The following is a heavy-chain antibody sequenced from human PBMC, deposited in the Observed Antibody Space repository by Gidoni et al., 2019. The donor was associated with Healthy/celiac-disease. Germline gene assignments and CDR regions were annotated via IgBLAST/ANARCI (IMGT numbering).Heavy chain of an antibody. Sequence: QVQLQQWGAGLLKPSETLSLTCAVYGGSFSGYYWSWIRQPPGKGLEWIGEINHSGSTNYNPSLKSRVTISVDTSKNQFSLKLSSVTAADTAVYYCARGWGKLWFEDYYYGMDVWGQGTTVTVSS. J-gene: IGHJ6*02. CDR2: INHSGST. V-gene: IGHV4-34*01. D-gene: IGHD3-10*01. CDR3: ARGWGKLWFEDYYYGMDV. CDR1: GGSFSGYY.